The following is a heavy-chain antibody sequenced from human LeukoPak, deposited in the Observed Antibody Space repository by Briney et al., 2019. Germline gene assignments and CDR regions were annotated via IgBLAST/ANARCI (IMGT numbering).Heavy chain of an antibody. CDR2: ISSNSSYI. V-gene: IGHV3-21*01. Sequence: GGSLRLSCAASGFTFSSYSMNWVRQAPGKGLEWVSSISSNSSYIYYADSVKGRFTISRDNAKNSLYLQMNSLRAEDTAVYYCARPPWGSGSFGYYYGMDVWGKGTTVTVSS. CDR3: ARPPWGSGSFGYYYGMDV. CDR1: GFTFSSYS. J-gene: IGHJ6*04. D-gene: IGHD3-10*01.